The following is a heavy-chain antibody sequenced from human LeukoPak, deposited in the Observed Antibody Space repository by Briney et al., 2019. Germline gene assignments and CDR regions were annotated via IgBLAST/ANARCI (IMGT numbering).Heavy chain of an antibody. CDR2: LSWEDVK. CDR3: AHSGYYYDSSGYYRYHDAFDI. V-gene: IGHV2-5*02. CDR1: GFSLSTSGVG. Sequence: SGPTLVNPTQTLTLTCTFSGFSLSTSGVGVGWIRQPPGKALEALAPLSWEDVKRYSPSLKSRLTITKDTSKNQVVLTMTNMDPVDTATYYCAHSGYYYDSSGYYRYHDAFDIWGQGTMVTVSS. D-gene: IGHD3-22*01. J-gene: IGHJ3*02.